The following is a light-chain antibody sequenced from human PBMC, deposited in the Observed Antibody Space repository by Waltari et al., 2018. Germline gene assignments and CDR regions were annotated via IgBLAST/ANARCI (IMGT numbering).Light chain of an antibody. CDR1: RSNIGAGYD. CDR3: QSYDSSLSGGV. V-gene: IGLV1-40*01. Sequence: QSVLTQPPSVSGAPGQRVTISCTGSRSNIGAGYDVHWYQQLPGTAPKLLIYGNSNRASGVPDRFSGSKPGTSASLAITGLQAEDEADYYCQSYDSSLSGGVFGGGTKLTVL. J-gene: IGLJ2*01. CDR2: GNS.